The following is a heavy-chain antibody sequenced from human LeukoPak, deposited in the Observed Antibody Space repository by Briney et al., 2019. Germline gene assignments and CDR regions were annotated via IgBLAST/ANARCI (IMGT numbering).Heavy chain of an antibody. V-gene: IGHV3-49*04. D-gene: IGHD3-22*01. CDR1: GFTFGDYA. CDR2: IRSKAYGGTT. CDR3: TRDLVGYYYDGSGYLGGAFDI. Sequence: GGSLRLSCTASGFTFGDYAMSWVRQAPGKGLEWVGFIRSKAYGGTTDYAASVKGRFTISRDDYKSIAYLQMNSLKTEDTDVYYCTRDLVGYYYDGSGYLGGAFDIWGQGTMVTVSS. J-gene: IGHJ3*02.